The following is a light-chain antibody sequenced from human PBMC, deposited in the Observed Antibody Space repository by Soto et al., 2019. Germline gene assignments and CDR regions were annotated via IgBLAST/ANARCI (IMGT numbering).Light chain of an antibody. J-gene: IGKJ1*01. CDR3: MQTVKFPWT. CDR1: RSLVYSDGETY. V-gene: IGKV2D-29*01. CDR2: AVS. Sequence: EIVMTQTPLSLSVTPGQPASISCKSSRSLVYSDGETYVYWYVQKAGQPPQLLIYAVSKRFSGVPDRFCGSGSVTDFTLKISRVEAADAGVYYCMQTVKFPWTFGQGTKVEI.